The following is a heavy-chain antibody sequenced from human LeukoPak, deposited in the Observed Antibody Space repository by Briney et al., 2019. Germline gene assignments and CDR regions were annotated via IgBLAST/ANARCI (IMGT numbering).Heavy chain of an antibody. V-gene: IGHV1-24*01. CDR2: FDPEDGET. CDR3: AAARGTMVRGVWDV. CDR1: GYTLTELS. J-gene: IGHJ6*04. D-gene: IGHD3-10*01. Sequence: ASVKVSCKVSGYTLTELSMHWVRQAPGKGLEWMGGFDPEDGETIYAQKFQGRVTMTEDTSTDTAYMELSGLRSEDTAVYYCAAARGTMVRGVWDVWGKGTTVTVSS.